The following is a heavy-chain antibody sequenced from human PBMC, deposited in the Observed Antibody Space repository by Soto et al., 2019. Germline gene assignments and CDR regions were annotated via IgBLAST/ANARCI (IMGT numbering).Heavy chain of an antibody. CDR2: IYYSGAA. V-gene: IGHV4-59*12. J-gene: IGHJ5*02. D-gene: IGHD2-15*01. Sequence: SETLSLTCTVSGGSISNYYWSWIRQPPGKRLEWIGYIYYSGAAYYTPSLRSRVTISVDTSKNQFSLKLNSVTAADTAVYYCARDRRYTSGGRWHWNLFDPWGQGTLVTVSS. CDR3: ARDRRYTSGGRWHWNLFDP. CDR1: GGSISNYY.